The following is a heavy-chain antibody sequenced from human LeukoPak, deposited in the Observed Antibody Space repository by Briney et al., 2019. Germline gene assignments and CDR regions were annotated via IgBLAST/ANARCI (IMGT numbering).Heavy chain of an antibody. D-gene: IGHD2-21*01. CDR3: ARNSGHLAHCFDY. J-gene: IGHJ4*02. CDR2: INHSGST. Sequence: PSETLSLTCAVYGGSFSGYYWSWIRQPPGKGLEWIGEINHSGSTNYNPSLKSRVTISVDTSKNQFSLKLSSVTAADTAVYYCARNSGHLAHCFDYWGQGTLVTVSS. V-gene: IGHV4-34*01. CDR1: GGSFSGYY.